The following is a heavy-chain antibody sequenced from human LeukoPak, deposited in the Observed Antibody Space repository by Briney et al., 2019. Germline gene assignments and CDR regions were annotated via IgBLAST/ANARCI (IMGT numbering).Heavy chain of an antibody. J-gene: IGHJ3*02. CDR2: ISWNSGSI. Sequence: GGSLRLSCAASGFTFDDYAMHWVRQAPGKGLEWVSGISWNSGSIGYADSVKGRFTISRDNAKNSLYLQMNSLRAEDTALYYCAKTSWIQGDAFDIWGQGTMVTVSS. CDR1: GFTFDDYA. V-gene: IGHV3-9*01. D-gene: IGHD5-18*01. CDR3: AKTSWIQGDAFDI.